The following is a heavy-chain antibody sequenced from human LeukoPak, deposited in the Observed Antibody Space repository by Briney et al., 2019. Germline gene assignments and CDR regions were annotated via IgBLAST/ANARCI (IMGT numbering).Heavy chain of an antibody. D-gene: IGHD1-1*01. CDR3: ARHGERGGLDP. Sequence: GESLKISCKGSGYTFTSYWIAWVRQMPGKGLEWMGIIFPGDSDTRYSPSFQGQVTISADKSITTAYLQWSSLKASDTAIYYCARHGERGGLDPWGQGTLITVSS. J-gene: IGHJ5*02. V-gene: IGHV5-51*01. CDR1: GYTFTSYW. CDR2: IFPGDSDT.